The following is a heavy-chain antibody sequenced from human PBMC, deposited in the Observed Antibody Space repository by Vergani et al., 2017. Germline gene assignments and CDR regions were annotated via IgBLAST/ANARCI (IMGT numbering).Heavy chain of an antibody. D-gene: IGHD5-12*01. V-gene: IGHV3-23*01. CDR1: GFTFNHYA. J-gene: IGHJ6*02. Sequence: EVQLLESGGDLVQPGGSLRLSCAASGFTFNHYAMNWVRQAPGKGLEWVSGISGSVGSTYYSGSVKGRFTISRDSSKNTLYLQMNSLSAGDTAVSYCAKANPRNSSYDCLSNSHAMDFWGQGTTVTVSS. CDR3: AKANPRNSSYDCLSNSHAMDF. CDR2: ISGSVGST.